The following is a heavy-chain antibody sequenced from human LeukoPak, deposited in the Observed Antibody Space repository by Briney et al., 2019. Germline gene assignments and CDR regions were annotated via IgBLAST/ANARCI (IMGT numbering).Heavy chain of an antibody. CDR3: ARSRSAGY. Sequence: GGSLRLSCAASGFMFSSNWMSWVRQAPGKGLEWVANIKRDGSEKYYVDSVKGRFTISRDNAKNSLYLQMDSLRAEDTAVYYCARSRSAGYWGQGTLVTVSS. CDR1: GFMFSSNW. CDR2: IKRDGSEK. V-gene: IGHV3-7*01. J-gene: IGHJ4*02.